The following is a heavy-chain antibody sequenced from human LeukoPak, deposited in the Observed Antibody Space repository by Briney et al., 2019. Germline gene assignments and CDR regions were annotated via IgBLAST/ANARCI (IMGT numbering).Heavy chain of an antibody. D-gene: IGHD3-22*01. V-gene: IGHV1-2*02. CDR3: ARAPPPTEYYDSSGWYPDY. J-gene: IGHJ4*02. Sequence: ASVKVSCKASGYTFTGYYMHWVRQAPGQGLEWMGWINPNSGGTNYAQKFQGRVIMTRDTSISTAYMELSRLRSDDTAVYYCARAPPPTEYYDSSGWYPDYWGQGTLVTVSS. CDR1: GYTFTGYY. CDR2: INPNSGGT.